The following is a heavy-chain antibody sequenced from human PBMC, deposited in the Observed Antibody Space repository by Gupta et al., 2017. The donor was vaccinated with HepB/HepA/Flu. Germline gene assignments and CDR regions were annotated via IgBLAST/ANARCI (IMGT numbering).Heavy chain of an antibody. J-gene: IGHJ6*02. V-gene: IGHV3-11*01. CDR2: ISSSGSTI. D-gene: IGHD4-17*01. Sequence: QVQLVASGGGLVKPGGYLRLYCADSGFILRYYYMSWIRQAPGKGVEWVSYISSSGSTIYYADSVKGRFTISRDNAKNSLYLQMSSLRAEDTAVYYCARGWPTVTTTYYYGMDVWGQGTTVTVSS. CDR3: ARGWPTVTTTYYYGMDV. CDR1: GFILRYYY.